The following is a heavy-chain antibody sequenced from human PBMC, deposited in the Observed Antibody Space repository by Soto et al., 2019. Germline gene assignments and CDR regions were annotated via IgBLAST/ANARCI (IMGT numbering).Heavy chain of an antibody. CDR2: ISGSGGST. CDR1: GFTFSSYA. CDR3: AKDLRCSGGSCWKGFDY. J-gene: IGHJ4*02. V-gene: IGHV3-23*01. D-gene: IGHD2-15*01. Sequence: GGSLRLSCAASGFTFSSYAMSGVRQAPGKGLEWVSAISGSGGSTYYADSVKGRFTISRDNSKNTLYLQMNSLRAEDTAVYYCAKDLRCSGGSCWKGFDYWGQGTLVTVSS.